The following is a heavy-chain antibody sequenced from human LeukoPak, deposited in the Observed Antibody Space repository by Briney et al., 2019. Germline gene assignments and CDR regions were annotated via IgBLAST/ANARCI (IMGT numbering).Heavy chain of an antibody. D-gene: IGHD3-10*01. CDR3: AKDRRTMLDY. Sequence: GGSLRLSCAASGFTFRSYGMHWVRQAPGKGLEWVAVISYDGSNKYYADSVKGRFTISRDNSKNTLYLQMNSLRAEDTAVYYCAKDRRTMLDYWGQGPLVTVSS. CDR2: ISYDGSNK. V-gene: IGHV3-30*18. CDR1: GFTFRSYG. J-gene: IGHJ4*02.